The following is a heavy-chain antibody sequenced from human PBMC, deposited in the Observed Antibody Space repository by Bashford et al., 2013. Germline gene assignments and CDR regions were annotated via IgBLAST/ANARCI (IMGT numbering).Heavy chain of an antibody. D-gene: IGHD3-16*01. Sequence: IVWVRQAPGQGLEWMGAIIPSSHTTNLAPNFQGRLTLTADESATEVFMELQGLRSEDTALYYCARASFGGLDPWGQGPRSPSPQ. V-gene: IGHV1-69*01. CDR3: ARASFGGLDP. CDR2: IIPSSHTT. J-gene: IGHJ5*02.